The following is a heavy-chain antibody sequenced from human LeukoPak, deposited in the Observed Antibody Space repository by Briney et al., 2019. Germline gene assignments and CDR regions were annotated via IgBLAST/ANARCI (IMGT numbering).Heavy chain of an antibody. CDR1: GFTFTNYA. D-gene: IGHD3-22*01. V-gene: IGHV3-23*01. J-gene: IGHJ4*02. CDR2: ISGTGFTT. Sequence: PGGSLRLSCAASGFTFTNYAMSWVRQAPGKGLEWVSYISGTGFTTYYAESVKGRFTISRDNFKNTLYLEMSSLRAEDTAVYYCAKARLYYDSSEEIDYWGQGTLVTVSS. CDR3: AKARLYYDSSEEIDY.